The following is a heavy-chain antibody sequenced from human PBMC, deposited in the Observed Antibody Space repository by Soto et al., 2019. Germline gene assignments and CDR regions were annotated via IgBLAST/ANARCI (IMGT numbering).Heavy chain of an antibody. J-gene: IGHJ6*02. CDR3: ARDLFMRGYSYGYEWYYYYGMDV. CDR2: INAGNGNT. Sequence: ASVKVSCKASGYTFTSYAMHWVRQAPGQRLEWMGWINAGNGNTKYSQKFQGRVTITRDTSASTAYMELSSLRSEDTAVYYCARDLFMRGYSYGYEWYYYYGMDVWGQGTTVTVSS. CDR1: GYTFTSYA. V-gene: IGHV1-3*01. D-gene: IGHD5-18*01.